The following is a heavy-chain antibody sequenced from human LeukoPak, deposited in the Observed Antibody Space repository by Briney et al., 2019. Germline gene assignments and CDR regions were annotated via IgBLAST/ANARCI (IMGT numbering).Heavy chain of an antibody. CDR2: ISAYNGNT. CDR1: GYTFSSYG. V-gene: IGHV1-18*01. J-gene: IGHJ4*02. CDR3: AKDSYSSGWYYFDY. D-gene: IGHD6-19*01. Sequence: ASVKVSCKASGYTFSSYGISWVRQAPGQGLEWMGWISAYNGNTNFAQEFQGRVTMTTDTSTSTASMELRSLRSDDTAVYYCAKDSYSSGWYYFDYWGQGTLVTVSS.